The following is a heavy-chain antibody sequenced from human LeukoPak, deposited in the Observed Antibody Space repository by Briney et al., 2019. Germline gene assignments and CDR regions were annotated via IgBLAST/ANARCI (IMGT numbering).Heavy chain of an antibody. CDR2: MYYRGST. V-gene: IGHV4-39*07. D-gene: IGHD5/OR15-5a*01. J-gene: IGHJ4*02. CDR1: GGSISSSSHY. Sequence: SETLSLTCTVSGGSISSSSHYWGWIRQPPGKGLEWIGSMYYRGSTYHNPSLKSRVTISVDTSKNQFSLKLSSVTAADTAVYYCATSTIRLGYWGQGTLVTVSS. CDR3: ATSTIRLGY.